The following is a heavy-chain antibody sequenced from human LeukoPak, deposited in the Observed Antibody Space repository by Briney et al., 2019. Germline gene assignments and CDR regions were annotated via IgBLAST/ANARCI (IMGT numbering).Heavy chain of an antibody. J-gene: IGHJ4*02. V-gene: IGHV3-74*01. D-gene: IGHD2-2*01. CDR3: ASSTQISKYADY. CDR1: GFTFSSYW. Sequence: GGSLRLSCAASGFTFSSYWMHWLRQAPGKGLVWVSRIKSDGSSTSYADSVRGRFTISRDNAKSTLYLQMNSLRAEDTAVYYCASSTQISKYADYWGQGALVTVSS. CDR2: IKSDGSST.